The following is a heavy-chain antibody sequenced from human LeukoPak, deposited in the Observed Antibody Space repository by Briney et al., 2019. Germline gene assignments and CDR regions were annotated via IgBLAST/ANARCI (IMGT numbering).Heavy chain of an antibody. Sequence: PGGSLRLSCAASGFTFSSFAMSWVRQAPGKGLEWVSGISGSGGSTYYADSVKGRFTISRDNSKNTLYLQMNSLRTEDTAVYYCAGGTPYSSSGIDYWGQGTLVTVSS. CDR3: AGGTPYSSSGIDY. D-gene: IGHD6-13*01. V-gene: IGHV3-23*01. CDR2: ISGSGGST. J-gene: IGHJ4*02. CDR1: GFTFSSFA.